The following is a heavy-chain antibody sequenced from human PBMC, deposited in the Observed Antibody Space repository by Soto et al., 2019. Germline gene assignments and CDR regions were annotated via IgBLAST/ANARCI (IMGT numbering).Heavy chain of an antibody. CDR3: AKEKPFRGCSGGSCYSRDAFDI. J-gene: IGHJ3*02. Sequence: PGGSLRLSCAASGFTFSSYAMSWVRQAPGKGLEWVSAISGSGGSTYYADSVKGRFTISRDNSKNTLYLQMNSLRAEDTAVYYCAKEKPFRGCSGGSCYSRDAFDIWGQGTMVTVSS. CDR2: ISGSGGST. D-gene: IGHD2-15*01. CDR1: GFTFSSYA. V-gene: IGHV3-23*01.